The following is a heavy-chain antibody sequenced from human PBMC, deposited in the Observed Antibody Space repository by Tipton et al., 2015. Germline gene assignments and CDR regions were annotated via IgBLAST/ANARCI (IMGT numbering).Heavy chain of an antibody. V-gene: IGHV4-39*01. D-gene: IGHD2-21*02. CDR3: ASPSLPHDRGDYYFQS. CDR1: GGSISSSSYY. CDR2: LYFSGST. J-gene: IGHJ4*02. Sequence: TLSLTCTVSGGSISSSSYYWAWIRQPPGKGLEWIGSLYFSGSTYYNPSLKSRVTISIDRFKNQFSLKLSSVTAADTAVYYCASPSLPHDRGDYYFQSWGQGGLVTVSS.